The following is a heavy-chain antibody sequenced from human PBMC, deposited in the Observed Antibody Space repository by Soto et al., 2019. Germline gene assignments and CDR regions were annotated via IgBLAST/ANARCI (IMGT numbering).Heavy chain of an antibody. D-gene: IGHD3-3*01. CDR2: ISGSGGST. Sequence: GGSLRLSCAASGFTFSSYAMSWVRQAPGKGLEWVSAISGSGGSTYYADSVKGRFTISRDNSKNTLYLQMNSLRAEDTAVYYCAKGRKAPHNLRFLEWTNLNPLFDYWGQGTLVTVSS. CDR1: GFTFSSYA. J-gene: IGHJ4*02. CDR3: AKGRKAPHNLRFLEWTNLNPLFDY. V-gene: IGHV3-23*01.